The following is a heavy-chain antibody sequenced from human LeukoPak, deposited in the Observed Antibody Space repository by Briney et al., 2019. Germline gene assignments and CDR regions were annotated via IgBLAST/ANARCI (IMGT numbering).Heavy chain of an antibody. CDR1: GYTFTGYY. J-gene: IGHJ4*02. D-gene: IGHD5-18*01. CDR2: INPNSGGT. Sequence: ASVKVSCKASGYTFTGYYMHWVRQAPGQGLEWMGWINPNSGGTNYAQKFQGRVTMTRDTSISTAYMELSRLRSDDTAVYYCARWRDTAGTFDYWGQGTLVTVSS. V-gene: IGHV1-2*02. CDR3: ARWRDTAGTFDY.